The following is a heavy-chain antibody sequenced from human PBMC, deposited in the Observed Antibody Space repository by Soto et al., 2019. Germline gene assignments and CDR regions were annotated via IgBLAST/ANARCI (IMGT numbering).Heavy chain of an antibody. CDR1: GFTFSSYW. J-gene: IGHJ2*01. Sequence: GYPRLSSAASGFTFSSYWMSWVRQAPGKGLEWVANIKQDGSEKYYVDSGKGRFTISRDNAKNSLYLQMNSLRAEDTAVYYCTRDSLRDSSARGWFASWGPGTLVTLSS. CDR2: IKQDGSEK. D-gene: IGHD3-10*01. CDR3: TRDSLRDSSARGWFAS. V-gene: IGHV3-7*03.